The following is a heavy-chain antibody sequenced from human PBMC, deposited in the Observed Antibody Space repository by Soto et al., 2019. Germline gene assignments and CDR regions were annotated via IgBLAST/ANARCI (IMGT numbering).Heavy chain of an antibody. J-gene: IGHJ4*02. CDR1: DFTFSSYT. CDR2: ISSSSNYI. D-gene: IGHD2-2*01. CDR3: AREATVLIPAAQPSHFDS. V-gene: IGHV3-21*04. Sequence: GGSLRLSCAGSDFTFSSYTMNWVRQAPGKGLEWVASISSSSNYIYYADSVKGRFTISRDNAKNSLYLQMRSLRADDTALYFCAREATVLIPAAQPSHFDSWGQGTLVTVSS.